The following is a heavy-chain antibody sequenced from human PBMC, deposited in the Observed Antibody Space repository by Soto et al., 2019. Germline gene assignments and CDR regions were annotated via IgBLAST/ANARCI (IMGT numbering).Heavy chain of an antibody. D-gene: IGHD2-21*01. J-gene: IGHJ4*02. CDR3: ARLTFRRGPGGGVDY. V-gene: IGHV1-69*01. CDR1: GGTFSTYA. CDR2: IIPILGSP. Sequence: QVQLVQSGAEVKKPGSSVKVSCKASGGTFSTYAINWVRQAPGQGLEWLGGIIPILGSPNYAPKFQGRVTITADDSTSTAYMELRSLRSEDTAVYYCARLTFRRGPGGGVDYWGQGTLVTVSS.